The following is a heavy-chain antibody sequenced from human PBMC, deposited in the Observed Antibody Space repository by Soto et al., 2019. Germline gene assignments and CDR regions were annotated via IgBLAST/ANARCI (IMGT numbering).Heavy chain of an antibody. Sequence: GGSLRLSCAASGFSFSSYSMNWVRQAPGKGLEWVSYISSSSSFIYYAGSVKGRFTISRDNAKNSLYLQMNSLRPEDTAVYYCALIAMAGTDFDYWGQGTLVTVSS. D-gene: IGHD6-19*01. CDR3: ALIAMAGTDFDY. J-gene: IGHJ4*02. CDR1: GFSFSSYS. V-gene: IGHV3-48*01. CDR2: ISSSSSFI.